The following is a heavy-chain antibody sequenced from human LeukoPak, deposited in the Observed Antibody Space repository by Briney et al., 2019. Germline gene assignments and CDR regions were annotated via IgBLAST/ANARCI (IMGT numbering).Heavy chain of an antibody. J-gene: IGHJ4*02. Sequence: ASVNVSFKPSGCTFSSYAISWVRQAPGQGLEWMGGIIPIFGTANYAQKFQGRVTITTDESTSTAYMELSSLRSEDTAVYYCASLLLTSRGDSYGLSYYYDSSGYSDWGQGTLVTVSA. CDR3: ASLLLTSRGDSYGLSYYYDSSGYSD. V-gene: IGHV1-69*05. D-gene: IGHD3-22*01. CDR1: GCTFSSYA. CDR2: IIPIFGTA.